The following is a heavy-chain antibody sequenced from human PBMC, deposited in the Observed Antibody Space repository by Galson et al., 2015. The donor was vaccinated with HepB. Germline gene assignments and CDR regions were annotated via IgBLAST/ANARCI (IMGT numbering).Heavy chain of an antibody. J-gene: IGHJ6*02. V-gene: IGHV1-18*04. CDR1: GYTFTSYG. CDR2: ISAYNGNT. D-gene: IGHD3-10*01. Sequence: SVKVSCKASGYTFTSYGISWVRQAPGQGLEWMGWISAYNGNTNYAQKLQGRVTMTTDTSTSTAYMELRSLRSDDTAVYYCARESDYYGSGRPPFYYYYGMDVWGQGTTVTVSS. CDR3: ARESDYYGSGRPPFYYYYGMDV.